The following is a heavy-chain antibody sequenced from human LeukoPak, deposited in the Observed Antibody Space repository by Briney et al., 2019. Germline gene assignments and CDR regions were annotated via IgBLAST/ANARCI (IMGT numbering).Heavy chain of an antibody. V-gene: IGHV4-59*01. J-gene: IGHJ4*02. CDR1: GGSISTCY. CDR2: IYYSGST. Sequence: SETLSLTCTVSGGSISTCYWSWIRQPPGKGLQWIGYIYYSGSTNYNPSLKSRVTISVDTSKNQFSLKLTSVTAADTAVYYCARDRSTGWYYFDYWGQGTLVTVSS. D-gene: IGHD6-19*01. CDR3: ARDRSTGWYYFDY.